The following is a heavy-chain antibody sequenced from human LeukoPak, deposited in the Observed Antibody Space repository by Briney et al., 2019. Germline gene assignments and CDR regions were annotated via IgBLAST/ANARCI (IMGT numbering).Heavy chain of an antibody. V-gene: IGHV3-23*01. CDR2: IVATYEGT. CDR3: ARGKAGGLVDLFDP. CDR1: GFNFNTYA. D-gene: IGHD3/OR15-3a*01. J-gene: IGHJ5*02. Sequence: GRTLRLSCHPSGFNFNTYAMMWVPQAQRKGLEWISSIVATYEGTFYADSVQGRFIIPRDNSESTVSLQMNSLRAEDTAGYYCARGKAGGLVDLFDPWGQGTLVTVSS.